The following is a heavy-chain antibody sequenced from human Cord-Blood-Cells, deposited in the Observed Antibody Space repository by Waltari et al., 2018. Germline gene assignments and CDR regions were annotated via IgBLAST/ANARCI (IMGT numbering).Heavy chain of an antibody. CDR2: ISGSGGST. CDR1: GFTFSSYA. D-gene: IGHD4-17*01. CDR3: AKDLGYGGNSDY. V-gene: IGHV3-23*01. J-gene: IGHJ4*02. Sequence: EVQLLESGGGLVQPGGSLRFSCAASGFTFSSYAMSWVSQAPGKGLEWVSAISGSGGSTYYADSVKGRFTISRDNSKNTLYLQMNSLRAEDTAVYYCAKDLGYGGNSDYWGQGTLVTVSS.